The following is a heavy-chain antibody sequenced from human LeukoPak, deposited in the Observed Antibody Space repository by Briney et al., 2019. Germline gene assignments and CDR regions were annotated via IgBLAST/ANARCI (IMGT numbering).Heavy chain of an antibody. Sequence: ASVKVSCKASGYSFTTCYMHWVRQAPGQGLEWMGIINPSGGSTTYAQKFQGRVTITRDTSTSTVYMEVSSLRSEDTAVYYCARDRHGSGTYNYYGMDVWGQGTTVTVSS. V-gene: IGHV1-46*01. D-gene: IGHD3-10*01. J-gene: IGHJ6*02. CDR3: ARDRHGSGTYNYYGMDV. CDR1: GYSFTTCY. CDR2: INPSGGST.